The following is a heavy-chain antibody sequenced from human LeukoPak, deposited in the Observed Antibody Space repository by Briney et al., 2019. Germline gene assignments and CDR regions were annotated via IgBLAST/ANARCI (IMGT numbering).Heavy chain of an antibody. J-gene: IGHJ4*02. CDR2: INHSGST. D-gene: IGHD6-6*01. CDR1: GGSFSGYY. CDR3: ARGPRGYSSSPSHEFDY. Sequence: SETLSLTCAVYGGSFSGYYWSWIRQPPGKGLEWIGEINHSGSTNYNPSLKSRVTISVDTSKNQFSLKPSSVTAADTAVYYCARGPRGYSSSPSHEFDYWGQGTLVTVSS. V-gene: IGHV4-34*01.